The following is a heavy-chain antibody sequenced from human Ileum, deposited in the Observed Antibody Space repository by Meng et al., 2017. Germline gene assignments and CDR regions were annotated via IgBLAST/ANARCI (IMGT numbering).Heavy chain of an antibody. CDR1: GGSITSGAYY. CDR2: IYYSGTT. Sequence: QVQLQESGPGLVKPSQTLSLTCTVSGGSITSGAYYWTWIRQHPGKGLEWIGYIYYSGTTYYNPSLKSRVTISVDTSKNQFSLKLSSVTAADTAVYYCAREPPAAAGTGADYWCHGTLVTVSS. V-gene: IGHV4-31*03. D-gene: IGHD6-13*01. CDR3: AREPPAAAGTGADY. J-gene: IGHJ4*01.